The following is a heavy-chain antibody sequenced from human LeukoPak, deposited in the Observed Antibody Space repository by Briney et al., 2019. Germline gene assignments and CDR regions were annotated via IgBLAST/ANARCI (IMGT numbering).Heavy chain of an antibody. D-gene: IGHD5-12*01. CDR2: INPDSGDS. CDR1: GYTFTGYY. Sequence: ASVKVSCQASGYTFTGYYIHWVRQAPGQGLEWMAWINPDSGDSYSAPKFQGRVTMTRDTSISTASMEVSWLTSDDTAVYYCATGVATAFTYWGQGTLVTVSS. V-gene: IGHV1-2*02. CDR3: ATGVATAFTY. J-gene: IGHJ4*02.